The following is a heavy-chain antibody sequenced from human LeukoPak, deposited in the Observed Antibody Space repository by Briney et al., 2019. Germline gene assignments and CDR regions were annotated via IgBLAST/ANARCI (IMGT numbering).Heavy chain of an antibody. CDR1: GFTFDDYA. V-gene: IGHV3-43*02. CDR2: ISGDGGST. D-gene: IGHD3-16*02. J-gene: IGHJ4*02. Sequence: GGSLRLSCAASGFTFDDYAMHWVRQAPGKGLEWVSLISGDGGSTYYADSVKSPFTISRDNSKTSLYLPMHSLTTEDTALYYCTESSPLAYWGQGTLATVSS. CDR3: TESSPLAY.